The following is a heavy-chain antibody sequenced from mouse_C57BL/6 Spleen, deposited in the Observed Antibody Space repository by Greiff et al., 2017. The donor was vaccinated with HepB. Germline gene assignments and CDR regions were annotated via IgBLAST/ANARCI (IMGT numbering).Heavy chain of an antibody. CDR2: ISDGGSYT. D-gene: IGHD2-5*01. V-gene: IGHV5-4*03. Sequence: EVKVVESGGGLVKPGGSLKLSCAASGFTFSSYAMSWVRQTPEKRLEWVATISDGGSYTYYPDNVKGRFTISRDNAKNNLYLQMSHLKSEDTAMYYCARVAYYSNWAWFAYWGQGTLVTVSA. CDR3: ARVAYYSNWAWFAY. J-gene: IGHJ3*01. CDR1: GFTFSSYA.